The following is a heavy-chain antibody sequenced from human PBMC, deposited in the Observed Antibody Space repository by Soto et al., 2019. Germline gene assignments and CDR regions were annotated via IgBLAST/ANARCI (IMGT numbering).Heavy chain of an antibody. Sequence: EVQLVESGGGLVQPGGSLRLSCAASGFTFSSYWMHWVRQAPGKGLVWVSRINSDGSSTSYADSVKGRFTISRDNAKNTLYRQMNSLRAEDTAVYYCARGPTYYDILTGSTNFDYWGQGTLVTVSS. CDR3: ARGPTYYDILTGSTNFDY. J-gene: IGHJ4*02. D-gene: IGHD3-9*01. CDR2: INSDGSST. V-gene: IGHV3-74*01. CDR1: GFTFSSYW.